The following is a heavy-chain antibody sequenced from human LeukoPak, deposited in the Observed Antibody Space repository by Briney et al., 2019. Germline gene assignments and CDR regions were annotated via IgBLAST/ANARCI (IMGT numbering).Heavy chain of an antibody. Sequence: PSETLSLTCNVSGVSFNGYYWTWIRQPPGKGLEWIAEINHIGTTNHNPSLKSRVTVSTDTSKRQFFLKLTSVTAADTALYYCARLVVTAPQYHYYLDVWGEGTTVTVSS. J-gene: IGHJ6*03. CDR1: GVSFNGYY. V-gene: IGHV4-34*01. D-gene: IGHD2-21*02. CDR3: ARLVVTAPQYHYYLDV. CDR2: INHIGTT.